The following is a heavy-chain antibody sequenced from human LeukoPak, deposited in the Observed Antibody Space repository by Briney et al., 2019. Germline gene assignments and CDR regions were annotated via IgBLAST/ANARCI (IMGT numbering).Heavy chain of an antibody. CDR2: IYHSGST. D-gene: IGHD5-12*01. CDR1: GGSISSYY. CDR3: ARGSGLPFDY. J-gene: IGHJ4*02. V-gene: IGHV4-59*01. Sequence: SETLSLTCTVSGGSISSYYWSWIRLPPGKGLEWIGYIYHSGSTNYNPSLKSRVIISVDTSKSQFSLKLSSVTAADTAVYYCARGSGLPFDYWGQGTLITVSS.